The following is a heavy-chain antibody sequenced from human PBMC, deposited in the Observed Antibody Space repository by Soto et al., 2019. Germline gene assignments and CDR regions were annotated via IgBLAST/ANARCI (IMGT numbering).Heavy chain of an antibody. V-gene: IGHV3-15*01. D-gene: IGHD4-17*01. J-gene: IGHJ6*02. Sequence: EVQLVESGGGLVKPGGSLRLSCAASGFTFSNAWMSWVRQAPGRGLEWVGRIKSKTDGGTTDYAAPAKGRFTISRDDSKNTLYLQMNSLKTEDTAVYYCTTEGGTMTSTGGYYYGMDVWGQGTTVTVSS. CDR2: IKSKTDGGTT. CDR1: GFTFSNAW. CDR3: TTEGGTMTSTGGYYYGMDV.